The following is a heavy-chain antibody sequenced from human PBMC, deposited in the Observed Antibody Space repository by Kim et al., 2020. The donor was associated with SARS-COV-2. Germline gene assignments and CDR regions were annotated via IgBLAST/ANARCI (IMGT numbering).Heavy chain of an antibody. CDR3: AGDSLRGVIMGWFDP. V-gene: IGHV3-11*01. J-gene: IGHJ5*02. D-gene: IGHD3-10*01. Sequence: SVKGRFTSSRDNAKNSLYLQMNSLRAEDTAVYYCAGDSLRGVIMGWFDPWGQGTLVTVSS.